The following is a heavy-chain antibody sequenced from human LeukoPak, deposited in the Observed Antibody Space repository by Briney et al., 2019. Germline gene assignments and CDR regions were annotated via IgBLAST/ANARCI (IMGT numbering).Heavy chain of an antibody. CDR2: ISDDGRRK. Sequence: PGGSLRLSCAASGFIFISYGMHWVRHARGKGLECVGVISDDGRRKYYADSVRRRFTIPRDNSKDTLYLQMNSLRAEDTAVYYCAKRPSDYGDYVTYFDYWGQGTLVTVSS. V-gene: IGHV3-30*18. J-gene: IGHJ4*02. D-gene: IGHD4-17*01. CDR3: AKRPSDYGDYVTYFDY. CDR1: GFIFISYG.